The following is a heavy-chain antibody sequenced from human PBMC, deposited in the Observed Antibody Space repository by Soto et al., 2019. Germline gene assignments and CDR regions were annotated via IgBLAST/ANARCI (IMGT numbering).Heavy chain of an antibody. CDR1: GVSVTNGDYY. CDR2: IYYTETT. CDR3: ARQRRGGYWFDT. J-gene: IGHJ5*02. Sequence: SETLPRTCAVSGVSVTNGDYYWTWMRQSPGKGLEWIGNIYYTETTNYNPSLNSRLSISIDTSRNQFSLQLTSVTAADTAIYYCARQRRGGYWFDTWGQGTLVTVSS. V-gene: IGHV4-30-4*01.